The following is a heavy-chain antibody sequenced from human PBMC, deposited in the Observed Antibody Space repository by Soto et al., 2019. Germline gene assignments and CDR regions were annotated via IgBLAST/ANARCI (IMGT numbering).Heavy chain of an antibody. CDR3: ARRRYCGYDCYHKHYYGMDV. J-gene: IGHJ6*02. CDR1: GDTFSSYI. D-gene: IGHD2-21*02. V-gene: IGHV1-69*08. Sequence: QVQLVQSGAEVKKPGSSVRVSCRSSGDTFSSYIVNWLRLAPGRGLEWMGRVIPVLTTTDYAQNFRGRVTMRADRSTNPVYLDLSSLRSDDTAVYYCARRRYCGYDCYHKHYYGMDVWGQGSLVTVAS. CDR2: VIPVLTTT.